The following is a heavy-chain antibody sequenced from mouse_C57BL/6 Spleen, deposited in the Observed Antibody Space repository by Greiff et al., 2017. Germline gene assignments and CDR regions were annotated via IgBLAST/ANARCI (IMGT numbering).Heavy chain of an antibody. V-gene: IGHV5-9*01. CDR2: ISGGGGNT. Sequence: EVQLMESGGGLVKPGGSLKLSCAASGFTFSSYTMSWVRQTPEKRLEWVATISGGGGNTYYPDSVKGRFTISRDNAKNTLYLQMSSLRSEDTALYYCARHAYFDVWGTGTTVTVSS. J-gene: IGHJ1*03. CDR1: GFTFSSYT. CDR3: ARHAYFDV.